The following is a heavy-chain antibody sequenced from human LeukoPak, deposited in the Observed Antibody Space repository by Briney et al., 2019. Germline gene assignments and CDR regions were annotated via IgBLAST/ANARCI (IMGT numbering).Heavy chain of an antibody. Sequence: SETLSLSCTVSGYSISSGYYWGWIRQPPGKVLEWIGNIYHSGSTYYKPSLKSRVTISIDTSKNQFSLKLSSVTAADTAVYYCARDSIAAVVDYWGQGTLVTVSS. V-gene: IGHV4-38-2*02. CDR3: ARDSIAAVVDY. D-gene: IGHD6-13*01. CDR1: GYSISSGYY. CDR2: IYHSGST. J-gene: IGHJ4*02.